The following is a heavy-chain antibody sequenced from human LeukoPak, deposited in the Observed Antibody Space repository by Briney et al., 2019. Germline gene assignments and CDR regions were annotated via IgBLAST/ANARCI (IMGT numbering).Heavy chain of an antibody. V-gene: IGHV1-2*02. J-gene: IGHJ4*02. CDR1: GYTFTGYY. CDR3: AREGAGCVQFFDD. CDR2: INPNSGGT. Sequence: ASVKVSCQASGYTFTGYYMHWLRQAPGQGLEWMGWINPNSGGTNYAQKFQGRATMTRDTSISTAYMELSRLRSDDTAVYYCAREGAGCVQFFDDWGQGTLVTVSS. D-gene: IGHD5-24*01.